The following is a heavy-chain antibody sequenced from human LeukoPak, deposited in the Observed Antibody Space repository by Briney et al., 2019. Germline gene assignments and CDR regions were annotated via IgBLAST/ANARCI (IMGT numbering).Heavy chain of an antibody. J-gene: IGHJ4*02. CDR3: ASAYYVLRYFVGYFDY. CDR1: GGSISSYY. Sequence: SETLSLPCTVSGGSISSYYWSWIRQPPGKGLEWIGYIYYSGSTNYNPSLKSRVTISVDTSKNQFSLKLSSVTAADTAVYYCASAYYVLRYFVGYFDYWGQGTLVTVSS. CDR2: IYYSGST. D-gene: IGHD3-9*01. V-gene: IGHV4-59*12.